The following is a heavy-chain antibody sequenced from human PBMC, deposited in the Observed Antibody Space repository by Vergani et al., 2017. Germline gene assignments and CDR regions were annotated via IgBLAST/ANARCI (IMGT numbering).Heavy chain of an antibody. D-gene: IGHD6-13*01. CDR2: IYYSGST. J-gene: IGHJ3*02. V-gene: IGHV4-39*01. CDR3: AGLAAAGLGGRGAFDI. CDR1: GGSISSSSYY. Sequence: QLQLQESGPGLVKPSETLSLTCTVSGGSISSSSYYWGWIRQPPGKGLEWIGSIYYSGSTYYNPALKSRVTISVDTSKNRFSLKLSSVTAADTAVYYWAGLAAAGLGGRGAFDIWGQGTMVTVSS.